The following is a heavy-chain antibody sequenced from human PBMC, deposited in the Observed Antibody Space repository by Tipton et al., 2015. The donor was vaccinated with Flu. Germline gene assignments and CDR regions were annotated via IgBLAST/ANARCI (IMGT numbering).Heavy chain of an antibody. D-gene: IGHD4-17*01. CDR3: ARVDSVNHCYDF. Sequence: SLRLSCAASGFTLSDHYIDWVRQAPGKGLEFLSAISGSGDVTLYADSVKGRFTSSRDNSKNTVYQQMNSLTAEDTAVYFCARVDSVNHCYDFWGQGTLVSVSS. CDR1: GFTLSDHY. V-gene: IGHV3-23*01. CDR2: ISGSGDVT. J-gene: IGHJ4*02.